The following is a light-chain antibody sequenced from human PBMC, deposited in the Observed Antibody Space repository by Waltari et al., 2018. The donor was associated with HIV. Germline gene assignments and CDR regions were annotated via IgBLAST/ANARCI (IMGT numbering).Light chain of an antibody. Sequence: QSVLTQPPSVSGAPGQRVTISCTGSNSNIGAGYGVHWYQQLPGAAPKLLIYDINNRPSGVPDRFSGSKSGTSASLAITGLQVEDEGDYFCQSYDSSLNVIFGGGTKLTVL. V-gene: IGLV1-40*01. J-gene: IGLJ2*01. CDR1: NSNIGAGYG. CDR3: QSYDSSLNVI. CDR2: DIN.